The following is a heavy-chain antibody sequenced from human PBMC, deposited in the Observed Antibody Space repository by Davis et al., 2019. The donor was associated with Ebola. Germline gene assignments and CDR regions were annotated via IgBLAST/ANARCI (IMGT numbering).Heavy chain of an antibody. CDR3: ARDRYCGGDCLQDYYYYGMDV. CDR2: ISAYNGNT. V-gene: IGHV1-18*01. J-gene: IGHJ6*02. Sequence: ASVKVSCKASGGTFSSYAISWVRQAPGQGLEWMGWISAYNGNTNYAQKLQGRVTMTTDTSTSTAYMELRSLRSDDTAVYYCARDRYCGGDCLQDYYYYGMDVWGQGTTVTVSS. D-gene: IGHD2-21*02. CDR1: GGTFSSYA.